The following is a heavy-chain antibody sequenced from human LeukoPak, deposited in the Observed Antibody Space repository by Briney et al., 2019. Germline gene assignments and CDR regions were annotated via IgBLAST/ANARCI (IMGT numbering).Heavy chain of an antibody. Sequence: ASVKVSCKASGYTFTSYGISWVRQAPGQGLEWMGWISAYNANTNYAQKLQGRVTMTTDTSTSTAYMELRSLISDDTAVYYCASGIVGAIEAFDIWGQGTMVTVSS. CDR2: ISAYNANT. CDR3: ASGIVGAIEAFDI. J-gene: IGHJ3*02. V-gene: IGHV1-18*01. CDR1: GYTFTSYG. D-gene: IGHD1-26*01.